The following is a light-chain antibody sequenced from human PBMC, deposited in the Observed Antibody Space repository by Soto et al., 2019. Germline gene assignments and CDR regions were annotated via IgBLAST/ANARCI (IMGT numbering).Light chain of an antibody. J-gene: IGKJ2*01. V-gene: IGKV1-5*01. CDR2: DAS. Sequence: DIQMTQYPSTLSASVGERVTISCRASQSVNHWLAWYQRKPGKAPKLLIHDASTWERGIPSRFSGSGSGTEFTLTISSLQPDDFATYYCQQRNSYPRTFGQGTKVDIK. CDR1: QSVNHW. CDR3: QQRNSYPRT.